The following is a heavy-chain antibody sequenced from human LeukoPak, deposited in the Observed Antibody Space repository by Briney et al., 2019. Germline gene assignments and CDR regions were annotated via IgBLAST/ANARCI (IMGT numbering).Heavy chain of an antibody. D-gene: IGHD6-13*01. Sequence: GGSLRLSCVASGFSVRSFWMHWVRQAPGKGLVWVSHINSDGSNTNYADSVKGRFTISRDNAKNTLYLQMNNVRAEDTAVYYCTTCYRSTLSGPCWGRGTLVTVSS. J-gene: IGHJ4*02. CDR2: INSDGSNT. CDR3: TTCYRSTLSGPC. CDR1: GFSVRSFW. V-gene: IGHV3-74*01.